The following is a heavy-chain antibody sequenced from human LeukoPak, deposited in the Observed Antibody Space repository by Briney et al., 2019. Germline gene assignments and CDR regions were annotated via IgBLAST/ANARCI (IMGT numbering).Heavy chain of an antibody. CDR2: ISYDGSNK. Sequence: PGGSLRLSCAASGFTFSSYAMHWVRQAPGKGLEWVAVISYDGSNKYYADSVKGRFTISRDNSKNTLYLQMNSLRAEDTAVYYCARDLRGSGSYYNPDYWGLGTLVTVSS. V-gene: IGHV3-30*04. J-gene: IGHJ4*02. CDR3: ARDLRGSGSYYNPDY. D-gene: IGHD3-10*01. CDR1: GFTFSSYA.